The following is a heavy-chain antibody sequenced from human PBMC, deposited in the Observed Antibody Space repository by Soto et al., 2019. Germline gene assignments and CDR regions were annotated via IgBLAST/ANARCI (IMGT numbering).Heavy chain of an antibody. CDR3: AKKYYFGSGSYVFYFDY. Sequence: EVQLLESGGGSVQPGGSLRLSCAASGFTFSNYAMTWVRQAPGKGLEWVSTMSGTAGNTYYADSVKGRFTISRDNSKNTLYPQMNSRRAEDPAVYYCAKKYYFGSGSYVFYFDYWGQGTLVPVSS. CDR2: MSGTAGNT. J-gene: IGHJ4*02. D-gene: IGHD3-10*01. V-gene: IGHV3-23*01. CDR1: GFTFSNYA.